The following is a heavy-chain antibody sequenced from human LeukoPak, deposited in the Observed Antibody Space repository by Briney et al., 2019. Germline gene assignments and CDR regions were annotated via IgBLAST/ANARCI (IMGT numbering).Heavy chain of an antibody. J-gene: IGHJ4*02. D-gene: IGHD3-9*01. Sequence: PSETLSLTCAVYGGSFSGYYWSWIRQPPGKGLEWIGEINHSGSTNYNPSLKSRVTISVDTSKNQFSLKLSSVTAADTAVYYCARSGPRLLRYFDWLAPLRDSTWGYWGQGTLVTVSS. V-gene: IGHV4-34*01. CDR2: INHSGST. CDR3: ARSGPRLLRYFDWLAPLRDSTWGY. CDR1: GGSFSGYY.